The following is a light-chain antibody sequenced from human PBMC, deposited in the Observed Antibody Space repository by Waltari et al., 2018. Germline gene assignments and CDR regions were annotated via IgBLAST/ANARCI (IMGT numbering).Light chain of an antibody. CDR2: EGT. CDR3: CSYVSNTYV. V-gene: IGLV2-23*01. CDR1: TSDVWTYNL. J-gene: IGLJ1*01. Sequence: QSALTQPASVSGSPGQSITISCTGTTSDVWTYNLVSWYQQHPGKAPKLIIFEGTKRPSGVSNRLFASKSGNTASLTISGLQADDEADYHCCSYVSNTYVFGTGTKVTVL.